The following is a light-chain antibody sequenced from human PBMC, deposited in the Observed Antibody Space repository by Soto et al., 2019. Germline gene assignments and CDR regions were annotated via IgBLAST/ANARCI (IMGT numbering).Light chain of an antibody. CDR3: TSYTSNTTWV. CDR2: EVR. Sequence: QSALTQPAAVSGPPGRSITISCTGTSSDVGRYNYVSWYQQHPGKAPKLMIYEVRNRPSGVSNRFSASKSGNTASLTISGLQAEDEADYYCTSYTSNTTWVFGGGTKLTVL. J-gene: IGLJ3*02. V-gene: IGLV2-14*01. CDR1: SSDVGRYNY.